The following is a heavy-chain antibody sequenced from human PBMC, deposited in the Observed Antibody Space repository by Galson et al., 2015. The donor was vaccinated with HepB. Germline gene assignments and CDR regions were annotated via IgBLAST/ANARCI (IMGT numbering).Heavy chain of an antibody. CDR1: EFIFSDNL. D-gene: IGHD2-15*01. CDR3: ARGGSEEWWAINY. Sequence: SLRLSCAVSEFIFSDNLMIWVRQAPGKGLEWVANINQRGSEKNYVDSVKGRFTVSRDNDKKSLYLQMNSLRAEDTAVYYCARGGSEEWWAINYWGQGTLVTVSS. CDR2: INQRGSEK. V-gene: IGHV3-7*03. J-gene: IGHJ4*02.